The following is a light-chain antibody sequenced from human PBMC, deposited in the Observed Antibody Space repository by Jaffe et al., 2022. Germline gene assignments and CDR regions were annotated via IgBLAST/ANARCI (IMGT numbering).Light chain of an antibody. CDR2: DVS. V-gene: IGKV1-39*01. CDR3: QQTFSFPRT. J-gene: IGKJ1*01. CDR1: QTVRNY. Sequence: DIQMTQSPSSLSASVGDRVIITCRASQTVRNYLNWYQQKPGKAPQVLISDVSNLHSGVPSRFSASGSGTDFKLTISSLQSEDFATYYCQQTFSFPRTFGQGTKVEIK.